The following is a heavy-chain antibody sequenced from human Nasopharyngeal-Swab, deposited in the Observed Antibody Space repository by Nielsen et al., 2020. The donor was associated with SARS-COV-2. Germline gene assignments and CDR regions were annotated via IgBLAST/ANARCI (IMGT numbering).Heavy chain of an antibody. CDR3: ARVLLRALGKFGEGYAFDI. D-gene: IGHD3-10*01. V-gene: IGHV3-74*01. J-gene: IGHJ3*02. Sequence: GESLKISCAASGFTFGSYWMHWVRQVPGKGLVWVSRINNDGSSTYYADSVKGRFTISRDNAKNTLYLQMNSLRAEDTAVYYCARVLLRALGKFGEGYAFDIWGQGTMVTVSS. CDR1: GFTFGSYW. CDR2: INNDGSST.